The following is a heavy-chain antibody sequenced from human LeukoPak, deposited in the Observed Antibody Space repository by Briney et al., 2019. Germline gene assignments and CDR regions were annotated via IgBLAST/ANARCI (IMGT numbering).Heavy chain of an antibody. CDR2: IYTSGST. D-gene: IGHD6-13*01. J-gene: IGHJ2*01. Sequence: SETLSLTCTVSGGSISSYYWSWIRQPAGKGLEWIGRIYTSGSTNYNPSLKSRVTISVDTSKNQFSLKLSSVTAADTAVYYCARDIPLSAAGGDWYFDLWGRGTLVTVSS. CDR3: ARDIPLSAAGGDWYFDL. CDR1: GGSISSYY. V-gene: IGHV4-4*07.